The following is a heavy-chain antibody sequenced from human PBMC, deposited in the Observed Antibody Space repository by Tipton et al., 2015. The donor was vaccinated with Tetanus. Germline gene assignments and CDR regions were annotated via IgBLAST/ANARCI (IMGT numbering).Heavy chain of an antibody. CDR3: ARYNSYFYAMDV. CDR1: GGSISSGGYY. J-gene: IGHJ6*02. D-gene: IGHD5-24*01. V-gene: IGHV4-31*09. Sequence: TLSLTCTVSGGSISSGGYYWSWIRQHPGKGLEWIGDIYYSGTTYSNPSLKSRVTISVGETKRQFSLNLTSVTAADTAVYYCARYNSYFYAMDVWGQGTTVTVSS. CDR2: IYYSGTT.